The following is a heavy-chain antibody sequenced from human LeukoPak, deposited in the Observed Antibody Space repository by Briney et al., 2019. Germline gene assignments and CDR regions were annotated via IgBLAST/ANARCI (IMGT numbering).Heavy chain of an antibody. CDR3: ATTTIRLGY. CDR1: GGSISRSSRY. Sequence: SETLSLTCTVSGGSISRSSRYWGWIRQPPGKGLEWIGSIFYSGNTYDNPSLKSRVTISVDTSKNQFSLKLSSVTAADTAVYYCATTTIRLGYWGQGTLVTVSS. V-gene: IGHV4-39*07. J-gene: IGHJ4*02. CDR2: IFYSGNT. D-gene: IGHD1-26*01.